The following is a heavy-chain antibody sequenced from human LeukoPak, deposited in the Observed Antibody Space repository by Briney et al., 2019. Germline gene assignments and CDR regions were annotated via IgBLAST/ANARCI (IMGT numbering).Heavy chain of an antibody. D-gene: IGHD4-23*01. CDR3: AKGVATYGGNSGEDYYFDY. CDR2: ISWNSGSI. CDR1: GFTFDDYA. V-gene: IGHV3-9*01. Sequence: PGGSLRLSCAASGFTFDDYAMHWVRQAPGKGLEWVSGISWNSGSIGYADSVKGRFTISRDNSKNTLYLQMNSLRAEDTAVYYCAKGVATYGGNSGEDYYFDYWGQGTLVTVSS. J-gene: IGHJ4*02.